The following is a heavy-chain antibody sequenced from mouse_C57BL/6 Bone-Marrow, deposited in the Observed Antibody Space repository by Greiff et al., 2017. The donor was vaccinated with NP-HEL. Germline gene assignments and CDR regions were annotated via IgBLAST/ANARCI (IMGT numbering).Heavy chain of an antibody. J-gene: IGHJ2*01. D-gene: IGHD2-5*01. CDR1: GFTFSDYY. CDR2: ISNGGGST. V-gene: IGHV5-12*01. Sequence: EVKLMESGGGLVQPGGSLKLSCAASGFTFSDYYMYWVRQTPEKRLEWVAYISNGGGSTYYPDTVKGRFTISRDNAKNTLYLQMSRLKSEDTAMYYCAREGVYSNFDYWGQGTTLTVSS. CDR3: AREGVYSNFDY.